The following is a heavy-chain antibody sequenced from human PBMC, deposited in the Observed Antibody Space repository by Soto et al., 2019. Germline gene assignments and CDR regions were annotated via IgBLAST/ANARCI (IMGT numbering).Heavy chain of an antibody. Sequence: QVQLVQSGAEVKKPGSSVKVSCKASGGTFSSYAISWVRQAPGQGLEWMGGIIPIFGTANYAQKFQGRVTITADESTSTDYMELSSLRSEDTAVYYCARDEIEYSSSTSVYYYGMDVWGQGTTVTVSS. CDR1: GGTFSSYA. CDR2: IIPIFGTA. V-gene: IGHV1-69*01. J-gene: IGHJ6*02. D-gene: IGHD6-6*01. CDR3: ARDEIEYSSSTSVYYYGMDV.